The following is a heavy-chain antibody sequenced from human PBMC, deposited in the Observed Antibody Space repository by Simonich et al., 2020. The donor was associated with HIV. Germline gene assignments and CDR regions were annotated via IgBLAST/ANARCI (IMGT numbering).Heavy chain of an antibody. CDR1: GYTFTGYY. CDR3: ARGRNIVVVPAAVDY. D-gene: IGHD2-2*01. V-gene: IGHV1-2*06. CDR2: IEPNRGGT. J-gene: IGHJ4*02. Sequence: QVQLVQSGAEVKKPGASVKVSCKASGYTFTGYYMHWVRQAPGQGLEWNGRIEPNRGGTNYAQKYQGRVTMTRDTSFSTAYMALSRMRSDDTAEYYGARGRNIVVVPAAVDYWGQGTLVTVSS.